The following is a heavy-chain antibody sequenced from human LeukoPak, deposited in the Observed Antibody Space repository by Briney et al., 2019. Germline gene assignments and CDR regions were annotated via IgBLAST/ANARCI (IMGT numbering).Heavy chain of an antibody. D-gene: IGHD2-15*01. CDR3: ASGREYCSGGSCYSSDDAFDI. J-gene: IGHJ3*02. CDR1: GYTFTGYY. Sequence: ASVTVSFKASGYTFTGYYMHWVRQAPGQGLESMGWINPNSGGTNYAQKFQGRVTMTRDTSISTAYMELSRLRSDDTAVYYCASGREYCSGGSCYSSDDAFDIWGQGTMVTVSS. V-gene: IGHV1-2*02. CDR2: INPNSGGT.